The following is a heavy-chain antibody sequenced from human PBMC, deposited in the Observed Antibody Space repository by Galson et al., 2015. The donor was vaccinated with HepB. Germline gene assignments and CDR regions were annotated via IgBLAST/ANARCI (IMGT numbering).Heavy chain of an antibody. V-gene: IGHV3-23*01. Sequence: SLRLSCAASGFTFSSYAMSWVRQAPGKGLEWVSAISGSGGSTYYADSVKGRFTISRDNSKNTLYLQMNSLRAEDTAVYYCAKDVAVAGTSDYYYYGMDVWGQGTTVTVSS. CDR3: AKDVAVAGTSDYYYYGMDV. CDR2: ISGSGGST. D-gene: IGHD6-19*01. J-gene: IGHJ6*02. CDR1: GFTFSSYA.